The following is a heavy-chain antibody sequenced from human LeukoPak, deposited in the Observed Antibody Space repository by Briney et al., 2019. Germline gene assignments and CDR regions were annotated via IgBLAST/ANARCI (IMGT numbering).Heavy chain of an antibody. Sequence: GRSLRLSWAASGFTFSSYGMHWVRQAPGKGLEWVSGISWNSGSIGYADSVKGRLTISRDNAKNSLYLQMNSLRAEDTALYYCAKDSGGGSSDSYYYYGMDVWGQGTTVTVSS. CDR1: GFTFSSYG. D-gene: IGHD6-6*01. CDR2: ISWNSGSI. CDR3: AKDSGGGSSDSYYYYGMDV. V-gene: IGHV3-9*01. J-gene: IGHJ6*02.